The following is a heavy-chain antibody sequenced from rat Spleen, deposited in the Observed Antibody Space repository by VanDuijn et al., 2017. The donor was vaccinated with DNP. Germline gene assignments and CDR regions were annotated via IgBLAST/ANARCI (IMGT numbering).Heavy chain of an antibody. CDR2: IGSAAYAP. J-gene: IGHJ3*01. CDR1: GFTFSAYY. Sequence: EVQLVESGGGLVQPGRSLKLSCAASGFTFSAYYMAWVRQPPAKGLEWVAYIGSAAYAPYYGDSVKGRFTISRDNAKSTLYLQMDSLRSEDTATYYCATHADNNYPNWFAYWGQGTLVTVSS. D-gene: IGHD1-10*01. CDR3: ATHADNNYPNWFAY. V-gene: IGHV5-25*01.